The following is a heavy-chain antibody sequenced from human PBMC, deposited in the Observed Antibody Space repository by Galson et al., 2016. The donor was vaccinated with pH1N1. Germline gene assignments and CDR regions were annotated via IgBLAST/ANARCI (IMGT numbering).Heavy chain of an antibody. CDR2: INPNSGGT. Sequence: SVKVSCKASGYTFTDTYMHWVRQAPGQGLVWMGWINPNSGGTKYAQNFEGRVTMTRDTSIRTAYMELSRLRSDDTAVYYCACSTTSNFFDLWGRGTLVTVSS. CDR3: ACSTTSNFFDL. V-gene: IGHV1-2*02. D-gene: IGHD5/OR15-5a*01. CDR1: GYTFTDTY. J-gene: IGHJ2*01.